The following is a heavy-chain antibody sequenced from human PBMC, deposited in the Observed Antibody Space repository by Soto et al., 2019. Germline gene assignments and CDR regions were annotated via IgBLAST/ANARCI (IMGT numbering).Heavy chain of an antibody. D-gene: IGHD6-19*01. V-gene: IGHV3-30*14. CDR1: GFTFSDYS. Sequence: HVQLVESGGGVVQPGGSLRLSCTASGFTFSDYSMHWLRQTPGKGLDWLTVISYDVDTQNYADSVQGRFTISRDNSKNTLYLHMNSLRTEDTAVYYCARGPSSGPHSRVLGMDVWGQGTTVTVSS. CDR2: ISYDVDTQ. J-gene: IGHJ6*02. CDR3: ARGPSSGPHSRVLGMDV.